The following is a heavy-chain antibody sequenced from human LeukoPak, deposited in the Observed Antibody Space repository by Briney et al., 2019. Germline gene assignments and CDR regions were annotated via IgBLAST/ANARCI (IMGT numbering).Heavy chain of an antibody. CDR2: IKQDGSDK. D-gene: IGHD1-1*01. V-gene: IGHV3-7*01. CDR3: ARLTGTTGFDY. J-gene: IGHJ4*02. Sequence: PGGSLRLSCAASGFLFSSYCMSWVRQAPGKGLEWVANIKQDGSDKYYVDSVKGRFTISRDNAKNSLYLQVNSLRADDTTVYYCARLTGTTGFDYWGQGTLVTVSS. CDR1: GFLFSSYC.